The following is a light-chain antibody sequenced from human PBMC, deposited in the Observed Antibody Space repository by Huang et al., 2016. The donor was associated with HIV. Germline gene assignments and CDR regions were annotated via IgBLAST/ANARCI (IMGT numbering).Light chain of an antibody. CDR2: TAS. J-gene: IGKJ2*01. CDR1: QSVTRF. V-gene: IGKV1-39*01. Sequence: DIQMTQSPSSLSASIGNIVTITCRASQSVTRFLNWYQQKAGKAPKLMIDTASDLQSGVPSRLSGSGSGTEFTLTSNSLQPEDFATYYCQESYTVPYTFGQGTKLEIK. CDR3: QESYTVPYT.